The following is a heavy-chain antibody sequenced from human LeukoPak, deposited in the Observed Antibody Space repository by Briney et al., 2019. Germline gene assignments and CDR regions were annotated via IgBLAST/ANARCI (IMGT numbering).Heavy chain of an antibody. CDR3: ARDWPSGWQQLPDYDAVDI. CDR2: ISGGGGDT. D-gene: IGHD6-13*01. CDR1: GFTFSSYT. J-gene: IGHJ3*02. Sequence: GRSLRLSCAASGFTFSSYTMTWVRQPPGKGLEWASSISGGGGDTYYADSVKGRFTISGDNSKNTLCLQMNSLRAEDTAVYYCARDWPSGWQQLPDYDAVDIWGQGTMVTVSS. V-gene: IGHV3-23*01.